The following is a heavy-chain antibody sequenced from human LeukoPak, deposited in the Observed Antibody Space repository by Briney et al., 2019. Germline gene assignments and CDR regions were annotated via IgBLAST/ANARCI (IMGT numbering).Heavy chain of an antibody. CDR1: GFTFSSYA. J-gene: IGHJ4*02. CDR3: AKVDIVVVVAATPGFDY. Sequence: GGSLRLSCAASGFTFSSYAMSWVRQAPGEGLEWVSAISGRGGRTYYANSGTGRFTISRDNSKNTLYQQMNRLRAEDTAVYYCAKVDIVVVVAATPGFDYWGQGTLVTVSS. V-gene: IGHV3-23*01. CDR2: ISGRGGRT. D-gene: IGHD2-15*01.